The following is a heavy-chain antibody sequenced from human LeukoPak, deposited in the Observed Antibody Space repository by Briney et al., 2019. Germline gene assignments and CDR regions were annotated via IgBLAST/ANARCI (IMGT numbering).Heavy chain of an antibody. CDR1: GFTFSSYA. V-gene: IGHV3-23*01. CDR3: AKGNRKAAATYQFDY. CDR2: ISGSGGST. D-gene: IGHD6-13*01. Sequence: GGSLRPSCAASGFTFSSYAMSWVRQAPGKGLEWVSAISGSGGSTYYADSVKGRFTISRDNSKNTLYLQMNSLRAEDTAVYYCAKGNRKAAATYQFDYWGQGTLVTVSS. J-gene: IGHJ4*02.